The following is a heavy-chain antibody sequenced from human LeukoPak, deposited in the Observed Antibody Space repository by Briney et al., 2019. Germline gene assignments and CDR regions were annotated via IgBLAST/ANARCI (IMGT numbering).Heavy chain of an antibody. CDR2: ISPDSEFT. Sequence: ASVKVSCKASGFTFTGHYIHWVRQAPGQGLDWIGYISPDSEFTSPPQKFQGRVTMTRDTSMSTDYIELTTLPSDDTAMYYCVREGNEVLNKNFDHWGQGALVTVSS. J-gene: IGHJ4*02. CDR1: GFTFTGHY. CDR3: VREGNEVLNKNFDH. V-gene: IGHV1-2*02. D-gene: IGHD4-23*01.